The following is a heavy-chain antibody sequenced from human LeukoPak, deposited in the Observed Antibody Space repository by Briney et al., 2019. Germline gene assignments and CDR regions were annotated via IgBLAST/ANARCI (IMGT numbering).Heavy chain of an antibody. V-gene: IGHV3-7*01. J-gene: IGHJ3*02. CDR2: IKPDGIDK. CDR3: ATISAQTFDI. CDR1: GFTFRSHW. D-gene: IGHD5-24*01. Sequence: PGGSLRLSCVGSGFTFRSHWVNWVRQSPGKGLEWVANIKPDGIDKYYVDSVRGRFTVSRDNAKNSAFLQMNSLRAEDTAIYYCATISAQTFDIWGQGTLVSVSS.